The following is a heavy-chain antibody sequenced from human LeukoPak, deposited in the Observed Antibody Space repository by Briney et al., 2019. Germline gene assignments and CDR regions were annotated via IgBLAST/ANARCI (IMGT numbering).Heavy chain of an antibody. Sequence: ASVKVSCKASGYTFTGYYMHWVRQAPGQGLEWMGRINPNSGGTNYAQKFQGRVTMTRDTSISTAYMELSRLRSDDTAVYYCARSVYYYDSSGPSYWGQGTLVTVSS. J-gene: IGHJ4*02. CDR1: GYTFTGYY. CDR2: INPNSGGT. CDR3: ARSVYYYDSSGPSY. D-gene: IGHD3-22*01. V-gene: IGHV1-2*06.